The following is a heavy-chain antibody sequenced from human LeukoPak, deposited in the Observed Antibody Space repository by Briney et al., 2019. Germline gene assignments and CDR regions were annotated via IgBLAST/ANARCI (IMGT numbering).Heavy chain of an antibody. D-gene: IGHD2-2*01. CDR1: GYTFTSNY. J-gene: IGHJ4*02. CDR2: IHPSGGNA. V-gene: IGHV1-46*01. Sequence: ASVKVSCKASGYTFTSNYMHWVRQAPGQGLEWMGIIHPSGGNANYAQKFQGRVAMTRDTSTSTVYMELSSLRSEDTAIYYCARDCSSTRCQGPVFDNWGQGTLVTVSS. CDR3: ARDCSSTRCQGPVFDN.